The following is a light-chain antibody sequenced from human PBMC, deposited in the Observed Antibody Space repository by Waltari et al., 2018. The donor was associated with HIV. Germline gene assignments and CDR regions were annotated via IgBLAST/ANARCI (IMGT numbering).Light chain of an antibody. CDR3: QHKET. CDR1: EDINTF. CDR2: GAS. Sequence: TQSPSPPSASIGDRVPITCRASEDINTFLNSYQQKSGEAPKLLIYGASNLQSGVSSTFSGSGSGRDFTLTINSLRPDDFAVYYCQHKETFGQGT. V-gene: IGKV1-39*01. J-gene: IGKJ2*01.